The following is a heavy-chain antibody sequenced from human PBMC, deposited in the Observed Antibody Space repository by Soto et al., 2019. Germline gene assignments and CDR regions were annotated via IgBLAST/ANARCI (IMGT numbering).Heavy chain of an antibody. CDR3: ARAERRASYYYYYGMDV. CDR2: IYYSGST. V-gene: IGHV4-31*03. J-gene: IGHJ6*02. Sequence: QVQLQESGPGLVKPSQTLSLTCTVSGGSISRGGYYWSWIRQHPGKGLEWIGYIYYSGSTSYNPSLKSRVTISVDTSKNQFSLKLSSVTAADTAVYYCARAERRASYYYYYGMDVWGQGTTVTVSS. CDR1: GGSISRGGYY.